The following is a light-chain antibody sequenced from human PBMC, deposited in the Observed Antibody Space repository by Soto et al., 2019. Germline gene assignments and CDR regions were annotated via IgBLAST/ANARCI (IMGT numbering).Light chain of an antibody. CDR1: SSNIGNNY. CDR3: GTWDNSLGAPYV. J-gene: IGLJ1*01. CDR2: ENN. Sequence: QSVLTQPPSVSAAPGQKVTISCSGSSSNIGNNYVSWYQQLPGTAPKLLIFENNKRPSGIPDRFSGSKSGTSATLGITGLQTGDEADYYCGTWDNSLGAPYVSGTGTKLTVL. V-gene: IGLV1-51*02.